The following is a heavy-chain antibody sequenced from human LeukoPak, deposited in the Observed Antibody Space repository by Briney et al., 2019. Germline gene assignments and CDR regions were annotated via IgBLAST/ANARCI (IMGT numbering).Heavy chain of an antibody. CDR1: GYTFTSYY. Sequence: VASVKVSCKASGYTFTSYYMHWVRQAPGQGLEWMGIIDPSGGSTTYAQKFQGRVTMTRDMSTSTVYMELSSLRSEDTAVYYYARDGSFLKSIVVVASNWYDPWGQGTLVTVSS. V-gene: IGHV1-46*01. CDR2: IDPSGGST. J-gene: IGHJ5*02. D-gene: IGHD2-2*01. CDR3: ARDGSFLKSIVVVASNWYDP.